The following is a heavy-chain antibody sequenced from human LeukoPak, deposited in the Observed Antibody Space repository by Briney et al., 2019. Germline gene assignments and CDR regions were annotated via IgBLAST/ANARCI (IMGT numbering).Heavy chain of an antibody. CDR3: ARARYSSGWYDYYYYGMDV. J-gene: IGHJ6*02. V-gene: IGHV3-21*01. CDR1: GFTFSSYS. CDR2: ISSSSSYI. D-gene: IGHD6-19*01. Sequence: GGSLRLSCAASGFTFSSYSMNLVRQAPGKGLEWVSSISSSSSYIYYADSVKGRFTISRDNAKNSLYLQMNSLRAEDTAVYYCARARYSSGWYDYYYYGMDVWGQGTTVTASS.